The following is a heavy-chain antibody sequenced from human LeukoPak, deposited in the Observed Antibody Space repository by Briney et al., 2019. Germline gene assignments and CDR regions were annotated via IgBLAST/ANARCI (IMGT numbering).Heavy chain of an antibody. Sequence: SETLSLTCSVSGDSISNYYWSWIRQPPGKGLEWIGYIYYSGSTNYNPSLKSRVTISVDTSKNQFSLKLTSVTAADTAVYYCARGVNSGYFDYCGQGTLVTVSS. J-gene: IGHJ4*02. D-gene: IGHD1-26*01. CDR3: ARGVNSGYFDY. CDR2: IYYSGST. V-gene: IGHV4-59*01. CDR1: GDSISNYY.